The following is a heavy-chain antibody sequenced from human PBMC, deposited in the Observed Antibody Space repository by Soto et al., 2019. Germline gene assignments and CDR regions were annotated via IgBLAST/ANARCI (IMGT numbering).Heavy chain of an antibody. CDR3: ARVYYYDSSGYYHEYFQH. J-gene: IGHJ1*01. Sequence: QVQLQESGPGLVKPSQTLSLTGPVSVGSISSGGYYWSWIRQHQGKGLEWLGYIYYSGSPYYNPSLKSRVTISVDTSKNQFSLKLSSVTAADTAVYYCARVYYYDSSGYYHEYFQHWGQGTLVTVSS. CDR2: IYYSGSP. V-gene: IGHV4-31*03. D-gene: IGHD3-22*01. CDR1: VGSISSGGYY.